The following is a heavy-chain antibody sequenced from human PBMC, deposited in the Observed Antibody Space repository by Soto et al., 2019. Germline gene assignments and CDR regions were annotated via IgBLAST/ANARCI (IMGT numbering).Heavy chain of an antibody. V-gene: IGHV3-30*19. D-gene: IGHD2-15*01. CDR3: ARDLQRIFPDKPRWGMDV. CDR2: IYYDGTYK. CDR1: GFTFSNYG. J-gene: IGHJ6*02. Sequence: QVQLVESGGGVVQPGRSLRLSYAASGFTFSNYGMHWVRQAPGKGLEWVAVIYYDGTYKYYADSVKGRFIISRDFSRNTMYLQMNGMRAEDTAVYYCARDLQRIFPDKPRWGMDVWGQGTTVTISS.